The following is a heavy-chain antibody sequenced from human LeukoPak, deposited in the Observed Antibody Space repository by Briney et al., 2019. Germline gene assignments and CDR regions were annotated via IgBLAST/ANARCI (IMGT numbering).Heavy chain of an antibody. Sequence: AGSLRLSCAASGFTFSSYVRSWVRQAPGKGLEWVSAISGSGGSTYYADSVKGRLTISRDNSKNTLYLQMNSLRAEDTAVYYCAKGSRDGLDVWGQGTTVTVSS. J-gene: IGHJ6*02. CDR2: ISGSGGST. CDR3: AKGSRDGLDV. CDR1: GFTFSSYV. V-gene: IGHV3-23*01.